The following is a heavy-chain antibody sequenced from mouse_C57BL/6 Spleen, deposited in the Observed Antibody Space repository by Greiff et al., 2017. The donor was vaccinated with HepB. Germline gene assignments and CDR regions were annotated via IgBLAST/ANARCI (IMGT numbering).Heavy chain of an antibody. CDR3: ARSLTGRWYFDV. J-gene: IGHJ1*03. D-gene: IGHD4-1*01. V-gene: IGHV1-18*01. Sequence: VQLQQLGAELVKPGASVKIPCKASGYTFTDYNMDWVKQSHGKSLEWIGDINPNNGGTIYNQKFKGKATLTVDKSSSTAYMELRSLTSEDTAVYYCARSLTGRWYFDVWGTGTTVTVSS. CDR1: GYTFTDYN. CDR2: INPNNGGT.